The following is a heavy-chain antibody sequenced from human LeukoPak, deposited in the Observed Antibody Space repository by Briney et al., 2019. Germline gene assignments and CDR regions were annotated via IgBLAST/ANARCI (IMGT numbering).Heavy chain of an antibody. CDR3: AKENWNYVTDTFDI. CDR1: GFIFSSYA. D-gene: IGHD1-7*01. Sequence: PGGSLRLSCAASGFIFSSYAMHWVRQAPGKGLEWVVVISYDGSTKYYADSVKGRFTISRDNSKNTLFLQMHSLRAEDTAVYYCAKENWNYVTDTFDIWGQGTLVTVSS. J-gene: IGHJ3*02. CDR2: ISYDGSTK. V-gene: IGHV3-30*04.